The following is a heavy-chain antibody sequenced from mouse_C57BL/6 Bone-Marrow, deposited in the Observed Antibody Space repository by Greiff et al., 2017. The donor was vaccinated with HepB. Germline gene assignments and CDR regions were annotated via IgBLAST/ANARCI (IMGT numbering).Heavy chain of an antibody. CDR3: APYYYGSSYVDAMDY. D-gene: IGHD1-1*01. CDR2: IFPGSGST. Sequence: VQLQQSGPELVKPGASVKISCKASGFTFTDYYINWVKQRPGQGLEWIGWIFPGSGSTYYNEKFKGKATLTVDKSSSTAYMLLSSLTSEDSAVYFCAPYYYGSSYVDAMDYWGQGTSVTVSS. J-gene: IGHJ4*01. V-gene: IGHV1-75*01. CDR1: GFTFTDYY.